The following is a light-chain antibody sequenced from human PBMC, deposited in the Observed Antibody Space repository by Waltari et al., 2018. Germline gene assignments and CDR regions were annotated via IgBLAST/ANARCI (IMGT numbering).Light chain of an antibody. V-gene: IGLV1-36*01. Sequence: QSVLTQTPSVSEAPRQRVTISCSGSRSNIGNNAVNWYQQVPGKAPQLLVFADDLRPSGVVDRFSGSKSGTSASLAISGLRSEDEGVYFCAAWDDSLKGVLFGGGTKLTVL. J-gene: IGLJ2*01. CDR1: RSNIGNNA. CDR2: ADD. CDR3: AAWDDSLKGVL.